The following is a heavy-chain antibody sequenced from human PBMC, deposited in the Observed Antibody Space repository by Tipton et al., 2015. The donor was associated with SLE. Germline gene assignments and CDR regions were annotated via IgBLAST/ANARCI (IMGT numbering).Heavy chain of an antibody. Sequence: SLRLSCAASGFTFSSYAMHWVRQAPGKGLEWVAVISYDGSNKYYADSVKGRFTISRDNSKNTLYLQMNSLRAEDTAVYYCARERITIFGVVTSPWSDPWGQGTLVTVSS. CDR3: ARERITIFGVVTSPWSDP. CDR1: GFTFSSYA. J-gene: IGHJ5*02. CDR2: ISYDGSNK. V-gene: IGHV3-30*04. D-gene: IGHD3-3*01.